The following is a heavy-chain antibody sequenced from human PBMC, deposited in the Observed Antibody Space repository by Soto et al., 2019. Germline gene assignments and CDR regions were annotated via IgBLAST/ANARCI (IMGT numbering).Heavy chain of an antibody. CDR3: AKEIEGYWYFDL. CDR2: ISWNSGSI. V-gene: IGHV3-9*01. CDR1: GFTFDDYA. J-gene: IGHJ2*01. Sequence: GGSLRLSCAASGFTFDDYAMHWVRQAPGKGLEWVSGISWNSGSIGYADSVKGRFTISRDNAKNSLYLQMNSLRAEDTALYYCAKEIEGYWYFDLWGRGTLVTVSS.